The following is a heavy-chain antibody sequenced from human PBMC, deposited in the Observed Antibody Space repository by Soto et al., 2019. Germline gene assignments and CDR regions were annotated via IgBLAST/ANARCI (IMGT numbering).Heavy chain of an antibody. CDR2: IYHSGST. D-gene: IGHD1-26*01. CDR1: GYSISSGYY. CDR3: ARVSGSYYIIGAFDI. Sequence: PSETLSLTCAVSGYSISSGYYWGWIRQPPGKGLEWIGSIYHSGSTYYNPSLKSRVTISVDTSKNQFFLKLSSVTAADTAVYYCARVSGSYYIIGAFDIWGQGTMVTVSS. J-gene: IGHJ3*02. V-gene: IGHV4-38-2*01.